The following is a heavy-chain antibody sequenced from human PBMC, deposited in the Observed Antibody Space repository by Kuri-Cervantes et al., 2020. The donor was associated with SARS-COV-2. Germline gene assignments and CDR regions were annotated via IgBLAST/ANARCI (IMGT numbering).Heavy chain of an antibody. V-gene: IGHV4-39*01. CDR1: GGSISSSLYY. CDR3: VRVDCSAETCYRRSFDY. D-gene: IGHD2-15*01. CDR2: IYYSGST. J-gene: IGHJ4*02. Sequence: GSLRLSCTVSGGSISSSLYYWGWVRQPPGQGLEWIGSIYYSGSTYYNPSLNSRVTISVDTSKNQFSLKLTSVTAADTAVYYCVRVDCSAETCYRRSFDYWGRGTLVTVSS.